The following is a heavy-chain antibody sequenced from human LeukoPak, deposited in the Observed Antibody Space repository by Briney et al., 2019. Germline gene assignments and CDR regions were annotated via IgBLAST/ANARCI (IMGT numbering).Heavy chain of an antibody. CDR2: ISSSSSYI. J-gene: IGHJ3*02. CDR3: ARDTYCGGDCHPLGAFDI. D-gene: IGHD2-21*02. CDR1: GFTFSSYS. Sequence: GGSLRLSCAASGFTFSSYSMNWVRQAPGKGLEWVSSISSSSSYIYYADSVKGRFTISRDNAKNSLYLQMNSLRAEDTAVYYCARDTYCGGDCHPLGAFDIWGQGQWSPSLQ. V-gene: IGHV3-21*01.